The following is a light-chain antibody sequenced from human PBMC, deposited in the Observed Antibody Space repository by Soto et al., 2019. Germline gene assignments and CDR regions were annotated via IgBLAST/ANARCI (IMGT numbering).Light chain of an antibody. Sequence: EIVLTQSPATLSLSPGERATLSCRASQSVYSYLAWYQQKPGQAPRLLIYDASNRATGTPARFSGSGFGTDFTLTITSLEPEDFAVYYCQQRSNWPSFGPGTRVDIK. V-gene: IGKV3-11*01. CDR2: DAS. CDR3: QQRSNWPS. J-gene: IGKJ3*01. CDR1: QSVYSY.